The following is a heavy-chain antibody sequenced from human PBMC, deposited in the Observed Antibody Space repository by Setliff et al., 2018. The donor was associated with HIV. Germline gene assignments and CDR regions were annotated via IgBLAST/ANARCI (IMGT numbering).Heavy chain of an antibody. D-gene: IGHD3-22*01. CDR1: GGTFIKYS. CDR3: ARDDHYYDMGSILSDWFFDL. J-gene: IGHJ2*01. V-gene: IGHV1-69*13. CDR2: IIPIFGST. Sequence: SVKVSCKASGGTFIKYSMNWARQAPGQGLEWMGGIIPIFGSTTYAQKFQGRVTITADESKNTVEMELSSLTSEDTAVYYCARDDHYYDMGSILSDWFFDLWDRGTLVTVSS.